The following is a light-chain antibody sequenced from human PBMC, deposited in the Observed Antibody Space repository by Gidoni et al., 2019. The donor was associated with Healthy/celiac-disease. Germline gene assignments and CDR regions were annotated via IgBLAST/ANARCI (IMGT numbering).Light chain of an antibody. Sequence: DIQMTQSPSSLSASVGDRVTITCQASQDISNYLNWYQQKPGKAPKLLIYDASNLETGVPSRFSGSGSGTDFTFTISSLQPEDIATYYCQQYDNRPTYTFGGGTKVEIK. J-gene: IGKJ4*01. CDR1: QDISNY. CDR3: QQYDNRPTYT. CDR2: DAS. V-gene: IGKV1-33*01.